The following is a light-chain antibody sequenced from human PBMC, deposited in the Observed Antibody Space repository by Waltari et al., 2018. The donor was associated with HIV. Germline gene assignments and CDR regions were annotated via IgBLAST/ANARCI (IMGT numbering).Light chain of an antibody. CDR3: ASWDASRNGLV. CDR2: GNY. Sequence: QSVVTQPPSVSGTPGPTVTISCSGSTPKLGIKTVNWYQHLPGTAPKRLLDGNYQRPAGVPDRCSSSKSWTSASLAIRGLQSEDEADYYCASWDASRNGLVFGGGTKLTVL. CDR1: TPKLGIKT. V-gene: IGLV1-44*01. J-gene: IGLJ3*02.